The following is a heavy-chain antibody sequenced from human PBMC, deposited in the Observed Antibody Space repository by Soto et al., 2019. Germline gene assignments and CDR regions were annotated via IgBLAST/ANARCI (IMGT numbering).Heavy chain of an antibody. CDR2: IYYSGST. CDR3: ASNYYDSSGYPDWFQH. D-gene: IGHD3-22*01. J-gene: IGHJ1*01. CDR1: GGSISSGGYY. Sequence: TSETLSLTCTVSGGSISSGGYYWSSIRQHPGKGLEWIGYIYYSGSTYYNPSLKSRVTISVDTSKNQFSLKLSSVTAADTAVYYCASNYYDSSGYPDWFQHWGQGTLVTVS. V-gene: IGHV4-31*03.